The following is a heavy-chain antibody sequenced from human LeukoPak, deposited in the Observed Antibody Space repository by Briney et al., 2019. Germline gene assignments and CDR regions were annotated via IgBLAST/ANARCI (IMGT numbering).Heavy chain of an antibody. CDR2: INHSGST. CDR1: GGSFSGYY. J-gene: IGHJ4*02. CDR3: AYRPPGHYYDSSAHPNY. D-gene: IGHD3-22*01. Sequence: PSETLSLTCAVYGGSFSGYYWSWIRQPPGKGLEWIGEINHSGSTNYNPSLKSRVTISVDTSKNQFSLKLSSVTAADTAVYYCAYRPPGHYYDSSAHPNYWGQGNLVTVSS. V-gene: IGHV4-34*01.